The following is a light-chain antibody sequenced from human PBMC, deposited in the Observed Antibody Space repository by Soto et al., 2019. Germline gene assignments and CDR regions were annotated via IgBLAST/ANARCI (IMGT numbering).Light chain of an antibody. CDR2: EVS. CDR1: SSDVGGYNY. V-gene: IGLV2-14*01. CDR3: SSYTSSDTLV. Sequence: HSALTQPPSASGSPGQSVTISCTGTSSDVGGYNYVSWYQQHPGKAPKLLIYEVSNRPSGISTRFSGSKSVNTASLTISRLQAEDEADYYCSSYTSSDTLVFGAGTKVTVL. J-gene: IGLJ1*01.